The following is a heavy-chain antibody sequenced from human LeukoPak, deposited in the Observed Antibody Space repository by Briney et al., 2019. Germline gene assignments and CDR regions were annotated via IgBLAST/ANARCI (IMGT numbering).Heavy chain of an antibody. D-gene: IGHD4-17*01. Sequence: GGSLRLSCAPSGFTFSTYWMHWVRQAPGGLVWVSRINSDGTSTNYADSVKGRFTISRDNAKNTLYLQMNSLRAEDTAVYYCVRELRIRSASGAFDIWGQGTMVTVSS. CDR1: GFTFSTYW. CDR2: INSDGTST. CDR3: VRELRIRSASGAFDI. V-gene: IGHV3-74*01. J-gene: IGHJ3*02.